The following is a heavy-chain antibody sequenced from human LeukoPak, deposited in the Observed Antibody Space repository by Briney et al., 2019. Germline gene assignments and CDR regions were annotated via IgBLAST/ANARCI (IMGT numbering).Heavy chain of an antibody. Sequence: GGSLRLSCAASGFTFSSYSMNWVRQAPGKGLEWVSSISSSYIYYADSVKGRFTISRDNAKNSLYLQMNSLRAEDTAVYYCASKVGYWGQGIPVTVSP. CDR2: ISSSYI. CDR1: GFTFSSYS. V-gene: IGHV3-21*01. D-gene: IGHD1-26*01. J-gene: IGHJ4*02. CDR3: ASKVGY.